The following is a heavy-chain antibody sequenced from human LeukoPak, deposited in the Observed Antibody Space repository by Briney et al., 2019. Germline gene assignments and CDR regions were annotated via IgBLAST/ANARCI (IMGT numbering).Heavy chain of an antibody. CDR1: GSTFSSHT. CDR3: AREYDY. Sequence: GGSLRLSCAASGSTFSSHTMNWVRQAPGKGLEWISYISNTGSYIYYADSVKGRFTISRDNAKNSLYLQMNSLRAEDTAVYYCAREYDYWGQGTLVTVSS. V-gene: IGHV3-21*05. CDR2: ISNTGSYI. J-gene: IGHJ4*02.